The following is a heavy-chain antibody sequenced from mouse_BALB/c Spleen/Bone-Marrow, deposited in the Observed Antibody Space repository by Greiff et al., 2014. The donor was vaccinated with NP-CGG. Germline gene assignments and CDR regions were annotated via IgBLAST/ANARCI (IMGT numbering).Heavy chain of an antibody. CDR3: ARERYAGYYFDH. J-gene: IGHJ2*01. D-gene: IGHD2-3*01. Sequence: QVQLQQPGAELAKPGASVKMSCKASGYTFTSYWMHWVKQRPGQGLEWIGYINPSTGYTEYNQKFKDKATLTADKSSSTAYMQLSSLTSEDSAVYYCARERYAGYYFDHWGQGTTLTVYS. V-gene: IGHV1-7*01. CDR1: GYTFTSYW. CDR2: INPSTGYT.